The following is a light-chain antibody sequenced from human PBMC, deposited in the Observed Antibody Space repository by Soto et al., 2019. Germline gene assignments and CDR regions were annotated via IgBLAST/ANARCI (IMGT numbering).Light chain of an antibody. J-gene: IGLJ3*02. CDR1: SSNIGAGYD. Sequence: QAVVTQPPSVSGAPGQRVTISCTGSSSNIGAGYDVHWYQQLPGTAPKLLIYGNSNRPSGVPDRFSGSQSGTSGSLAITGLQAEDEADYYCQSYDRSLSGWVFGGGTKVTVL. CDR2: GNS. V-gene: IGLV1-40*01. CDR3: QSYDRSLSGWV.